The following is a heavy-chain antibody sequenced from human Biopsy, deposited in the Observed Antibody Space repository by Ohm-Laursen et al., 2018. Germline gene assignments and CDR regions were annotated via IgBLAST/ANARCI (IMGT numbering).Heavy chain of an antibody. V-gene: IGHV4-4*07. J-gene: IGHJ4*02. Sequence: SETLPLTCPVSGTSLSNFYWSWIRQPAGKGLEWIGRIFPTGITNYNPSLKSRVTMSVDTSKNEFSLRLTSVTAADTAVYYCARGSLKMDYWGQGTLVTVSS. CDR1: GTSLSNFY. CDR2: IFPTGIT. D-gene: IGHD3-9*01. CDR3: ARGSLKMDY.